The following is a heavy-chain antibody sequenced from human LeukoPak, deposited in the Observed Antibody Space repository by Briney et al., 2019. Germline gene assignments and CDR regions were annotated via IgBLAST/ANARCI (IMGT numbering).Heavy chain of an antibody. Sequence: GESLQISCKASGYSYTSYWIGWVRQKPGKGLEWMGIIYPDDSDTRYSPSFQGQVTISADKSINTAYLQWSGLKASDTAMYFCLSLVLIPYWGQGTLVTVSS. D-gene: IGHD3-9*01. CDR1: GYSYTSYW. J-gene: IGHJ4*02. CDR3: LSLVLIPY. CDR2: IYPDDSDT. V-gene: IGHV5-51*01.